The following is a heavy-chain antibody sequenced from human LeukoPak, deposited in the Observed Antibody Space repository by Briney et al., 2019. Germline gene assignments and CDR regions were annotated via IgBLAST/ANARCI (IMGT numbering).Heavy chain of an antibody. CDR1: GFTFNGYA. CDR2: ISSNGGST. D-gene: IGHD2-8*01. CDR3: AREYCTNGVYYKRFDY. Sequence: GGSLRLSCAGSGFTFNGYAMHWVRQAPGKGLEYVSGISSNGGSTYHANSVKGRFTISRDNSKDTLYLQMGSLRAEDMAVYYCAREYCTNGVYYKRFDYWGQGTLVTVSS. J-gene: IGHJ4*02. V-gene: IGHV3-64*01.